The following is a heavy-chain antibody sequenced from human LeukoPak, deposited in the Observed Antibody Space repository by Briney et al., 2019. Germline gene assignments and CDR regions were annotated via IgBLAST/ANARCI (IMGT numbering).Heavy chain of an antibody. J-gene: IGHJ4*02. V-gene: IGHV4-39*01. CDR2: IYYSGST. D-gene: IGHD6-13*01. Sequence: PSETLSLTCTVSGGSISSSNYYWGWIRQPPGKGLEWIGNIYYSGSTYYNPSLKSRVTISVDTSKNQFSLKLSSVTAADTAVYYCARPGRRISSSWYNYWGQGTLVTV. CDR3: ARPGRRISSSWYNY. CDR1: GGSISSSNYY.